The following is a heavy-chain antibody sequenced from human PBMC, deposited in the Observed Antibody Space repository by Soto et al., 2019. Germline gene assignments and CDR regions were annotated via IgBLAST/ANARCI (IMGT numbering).Heavy chain of an antibody. Sequence: ASVKVSCKASGYTFPSYDINWVRQATGQGLEWMGWMNPNSGNTGYAQKFQGRVTMTRNTSISTAYMELSSLRSEDTAVYYCARAPAGYYGDYSDYWGQGTLVTVSS. CDR1: GYTFPSYD. V-gene: IGHV1-8*01. CDR2: MNPNSGNT. J-gene: IGHJ4*02. D-gene: IGHD4-17*01. CDR3: ARAPAGYYGDYSDY.